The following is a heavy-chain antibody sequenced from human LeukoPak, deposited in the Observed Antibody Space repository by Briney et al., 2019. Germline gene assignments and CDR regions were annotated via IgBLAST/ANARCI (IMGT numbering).Heavy chain of an antibody. CDR3: AREGGGSYSRGWFDP. CDR2: ISAYNGNT. J-gene: IGHJ5*02. Sequence: ASVKVSCKASGYTFISYGISWMRQAPGQGLEWMGWISAYNGNTNYAQKFQGRVTMTTDTSTSTAYMELTSLRSDDTAVYYCAREGGGSYSRGWFDPWGQGTLVSVSS. CDR1: GYTFISYG. V-gene: IGHV1-18*01. D-gene: IGHD1-26*01.